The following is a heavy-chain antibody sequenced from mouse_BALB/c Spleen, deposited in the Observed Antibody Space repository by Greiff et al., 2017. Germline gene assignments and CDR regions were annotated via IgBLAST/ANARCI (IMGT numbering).Heavy chain of an antibody. CDR3: AGGSSSMDY. CDR1: GFTFSDYY. CDR2: ISDGGSYT. D-gene: IGHD1-1*01. J-gene: IGHJ4*01. V-gene: IGHV5-4*02. Sequence: EVQRVESGGGLVKPGGSLKLSCAASGFTFSDYYMYWVRQTPEKRLEWVATISDGGSYTYYPDSVKGRFTISRDNAKNNLYLQMSSLKSEDTAMYYCAGGSSSMDYWGQGTSVTVSS.